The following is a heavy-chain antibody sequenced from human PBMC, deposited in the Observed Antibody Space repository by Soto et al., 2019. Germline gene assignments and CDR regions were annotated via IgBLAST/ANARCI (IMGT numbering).Heavy chain of an antibody. CDR1: GFTFDDYT. V-gene: IGHV3-43*01. CDR3: AKDIIPNSGYGASQREYGMDV. D-gene: IGHD5-12*01. J-gene: IGHJ6*02. Sequence: EVQLVESGGVVVQPGGSLRLSCAASGFTFDDYTMHWVRQAPGKGLEWVSLISWDGGSTYYADSVKGRFTISRDNSKNSLYLQMNSLRTEDTALYYCAKDIIPNSGYGASQREYGMDVWGQGTTVTVSS. CDR2: ISWDGGST.